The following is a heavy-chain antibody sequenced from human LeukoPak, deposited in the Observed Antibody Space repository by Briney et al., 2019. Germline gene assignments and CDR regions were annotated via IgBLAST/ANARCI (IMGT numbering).Heavy chain of an antibody. CDR2: IYYSGST. CDR1: GGSISSSSYY. V-gene: IGHV4-39*01. J-gene: IGHJ4*02. D-gene: IGHD3-22*01. CDR3: ARLSHYFDSSGYYLGSYYFDY. Sequence: SETLSLTCTVSGGSISSSSYYWGWIRQPPGKGLEWIGSIYYSGSTNYNPSLKSRVTISVDTSKNQFSLKLSSVSAADTAVYYCARLSHYFDSSGYYLGSYYFDYWGQGTLVTVSS.